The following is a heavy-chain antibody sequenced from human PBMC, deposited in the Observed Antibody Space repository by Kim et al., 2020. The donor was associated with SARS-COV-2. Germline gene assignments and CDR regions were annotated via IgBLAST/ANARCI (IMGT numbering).Heavy chain of an antibody. CDR3: AKDFLLWFGELRPDVDY. J-gene: IGHJ4*02. Sequence: VKGRFTISRDNSKNTLYLQMNSLRAEDTAVYYCAKDFLLWFGELRPDVDYWGQGTLVTVSS. D-gene: IGHD3-10*01. V-gene: IGHV3-23*01.